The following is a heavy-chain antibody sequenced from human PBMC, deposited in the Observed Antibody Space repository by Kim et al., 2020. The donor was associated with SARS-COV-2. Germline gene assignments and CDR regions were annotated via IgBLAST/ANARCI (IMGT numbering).Heavy chain of an antibody. V-gene: IGHV1-3*01. J-gene: IGHJ5*02. Sequence: RYSQKFQGRVTITRDTSATTAYMELSSLTSKDTAVYYCAREGSGSYNWLDPWGQGTLVTVSS. CDR3: AREGSGSYNWLDP. D-gene: IGHD3-10*01.